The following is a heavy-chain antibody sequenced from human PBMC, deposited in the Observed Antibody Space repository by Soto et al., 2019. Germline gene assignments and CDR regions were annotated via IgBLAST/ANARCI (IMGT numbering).Heavy chain of an antibody. V-gene: IGHV3-74*01. CDR1: GFTFSSYW. J-gene: IGHJ3*02. CDR3: TREGNGWYEKSFDI. Sequence: GGSLRLSCAASGFTFSSYWMHWVRQTPGKGLEWVSRIKSDGSRTVYAESVKGRFTISRDSAESTVYMQMSSLRVEDTAVYYCTREGNGWYEKSFDIWGQGTPVTVSS. CDR2: IKSDGSRT. D-gene: IGHD6-19*01.